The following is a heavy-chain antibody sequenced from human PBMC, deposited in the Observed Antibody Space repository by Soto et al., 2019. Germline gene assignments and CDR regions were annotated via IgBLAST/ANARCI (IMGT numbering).Heavy chain of an antibody. CDR2: IIPILGIA. D-gene: IGHD2-15*01. J-gene: IGHJ6*02. CDR1: GGTFSSYT. CDR3: ARLRGSSITAQYGMDV. V-gene: IGHV1-69*02. Sequence: QVQLVQSGAEVKKPGSSVKVSCKASGGTFSSYTISWVRQAPGQGLEWMGRIIPILGIANYAQKFQGRVTITADKSTNTAHMELSSLRSEDTAVHYCARLRGSSITAQYGMDVWGQGTTVTVSS.